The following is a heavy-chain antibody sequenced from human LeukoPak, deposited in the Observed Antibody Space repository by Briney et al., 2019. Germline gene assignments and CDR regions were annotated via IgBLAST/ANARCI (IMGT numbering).Heavy chain of an antibody. Sequence: SETLSLTCAVYGGSFSGYYWSWIRQPPGKGLGWIGEINHSGSTNYNPSLKSRVTISVDTSKNQFSLKLSSVTAADTAVYYCARGRGGYSGYDYGYWGQGTLVTVSS. J-gene: IGHJ4*02. CDR2: INHSGST. D-gene: IGHD5-12*01. V-gene: IGHV4-34*01. CDR1: GGSFSGYY. CDR3: ARGRGGYSGYDYGY.